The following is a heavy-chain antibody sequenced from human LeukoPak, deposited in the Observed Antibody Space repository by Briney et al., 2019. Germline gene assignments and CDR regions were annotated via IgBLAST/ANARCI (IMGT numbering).Heavy chain of an antibody. CDR1: GGSISSGGYY. V-gene: IGHV4-31*03. CDR2: IYYSGST. D-gene: IGHD3-10*01. Sequence: SQTLSLTCTVSGGSISSGGYYWSWIRQHPGKGLEWIGYIYYSGSTYYNPSLKSRVTISVDTSKNQFSLKLSSVTAADTAVYYCARSKRGPSRGWFDPWGQGTLVTVSS. J-gene: IGHJ5*02. CDR3: ARSKRGPSRGWFDP.